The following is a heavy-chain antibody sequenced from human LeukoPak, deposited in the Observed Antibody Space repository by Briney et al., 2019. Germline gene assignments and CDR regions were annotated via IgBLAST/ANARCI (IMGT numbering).Heavy chain of an antibody. CDR1: GFTFSSYA. V-gene: IGHV3-48*04. CDR2: ISSSGSTI. CDR3: ARDSGSYQSFDY. J-gene: IGHJ4*02. Sequence: PGGSPRLSCAASGFTFSSYAMSWVRQAPGKGLEWVSYISSSGSTIYYADSVKGRFTISRDNAKNSLYLQMNSLRAEDTAVYYCARDSGSYQSFDYWGQGTLVTVSS. D-gene: IGHD1-26*01.